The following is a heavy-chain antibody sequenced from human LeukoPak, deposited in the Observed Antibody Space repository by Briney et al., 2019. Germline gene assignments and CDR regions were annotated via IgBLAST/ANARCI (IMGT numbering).Heavy chain of an antibody. V-gene: IGHV3-23*01. Sequence: GGSLRLSCAASGFTFSSYAMSWVRQAPGKGLEWVSAISGSGGSTYYADSVKGRFTISRDNSKNTLYLQMNSLRAEDTAVYYCAKEDYDILTGYYHRFDYWGQGTLVTVSS. CDR3: AKEDYDILTGYYHRFDY. CDR2: ISGSGGST. J-gene: IGHJ4*02. D-gene: IGHD3-9*01. CDR1: GFTFSSYA.